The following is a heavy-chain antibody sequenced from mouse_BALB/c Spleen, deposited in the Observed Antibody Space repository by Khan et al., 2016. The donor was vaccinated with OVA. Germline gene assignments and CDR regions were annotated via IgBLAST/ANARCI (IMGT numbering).Heavy chain of an antibody. V-gene: IGHV3-2*02. CDR2: ISYSGRT. Sequence: EVQLQESGPGLVKPSQSLSLTCTATGYSITSDYAWCLIRQLPGNQLEWVGYISYSGRTSYNPSLKSRISITRDTSKNPFSLQLNSVTTEDTATXYCAKSVAITTVVATDFDYWGQGTTLTVSS. CDR3: AKSVAITTVVATDFDY. CDR1: GYSITSDYA. D-gene: IGHD1-1*01. J-gene: IGHJ2*01.